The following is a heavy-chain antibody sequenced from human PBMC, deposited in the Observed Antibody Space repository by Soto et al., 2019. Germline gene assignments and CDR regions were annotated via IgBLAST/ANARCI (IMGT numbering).Heavy chain of an antibody. CDR2: ISGSGGST. Sequence: GGSLRLSCAASGFTFSSYAMSWVRQAPGKGLEWVSAISGSGGSTYYADSAKGRFTISRDNSKNTLYLQMNSLRAEDTAVYYCAKSLESGYYYGSGSYYNPPYYYYYGMDGWGQGTTVTVSS. V-gene: IGHV3-23*01. CDR3: AKSLESGYYYGSGSYYNPPYYYYYGMDG. CDR1: GFTFSSYA. J-gene: IGHJ6*02. D-gene: IGHD3-10*01.